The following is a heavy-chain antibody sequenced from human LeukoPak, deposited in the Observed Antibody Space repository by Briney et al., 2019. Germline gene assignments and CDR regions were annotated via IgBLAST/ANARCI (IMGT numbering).Heavy chain of an antibody. Sequence: PSETLSLTCTVSGGSISSSPYYWGWIRQTPGKGLEWIGSVYYGGNKYENPSLKSRVTLLVDMSKNQFSLNVSSVTAADTAVYYCARVSLSNAIDLWGQGAMVTVSS. V-gene: IGHV4-39*07. D-gene: IGHD2-2*01. CDR3: ARVSLSNAIDL. J-gene: IGHJ3*01. CDR2: VYYGGNK. CDR1: GGSISSSPYY.